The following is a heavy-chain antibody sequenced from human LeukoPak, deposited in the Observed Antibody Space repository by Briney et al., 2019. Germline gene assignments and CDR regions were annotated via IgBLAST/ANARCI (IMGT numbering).Heavy chain of an antibody. J-gene: IGHJ4*02. D-gene: IGHD1-26*01. CDR3: ARGLYRYSGSYQPLDY. CDR2: ISSSGSTI. CDR1: GFTFSDYY. Sequence: GGSLRLSCAASGFTFSDYYMSWIRQAPGKGLEWVSYISSSGSTIYYADSVKGRFTISRDNAKNSLYLQMNSLRAEDTAVYYCARGLYRYSGSYQPLDYWGQGTLVTVSS. V-gene: IGHV3-11*01.